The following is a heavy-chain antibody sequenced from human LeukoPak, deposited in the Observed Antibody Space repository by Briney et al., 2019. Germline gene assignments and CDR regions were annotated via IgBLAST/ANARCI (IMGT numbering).Heavy chain of an antibody. V-gene: IGHV3-74*01. J-gene: IGHJ3*01. CDR3: AEEIDGFDV. CDR2: IRFDVGDT. CDR1: GFSFNNYW. Sequence: GGSLRLACAASGFSFNNYWMHWVRHAPGMGLVWVSSIRFDVGDTAYADSAKGRFTISRDNAKNTMFLQMNNLRAEDTAVYYCAEEIDGFDVWGQGTLVT.